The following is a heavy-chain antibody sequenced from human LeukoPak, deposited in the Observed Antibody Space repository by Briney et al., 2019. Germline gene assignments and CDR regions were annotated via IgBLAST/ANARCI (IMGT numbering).Heavy chain of an antibody. CDR1: GFTFSSYA. D-gene: IGHD3-22*01. V-gene: IGHV3-23*01. J-gene: IGHJ4*02. Sequence: GGSLRLSYAASGFTFSSYAMSWVRQAPGKGLEWVSAISGSGGSTYYADSVKGRFTISRDNSKNTLYLQMNSLRAEDTAVYYCAKDFDYDSSGYYYDYWGQGTLVTVSS. CDR2: ISGSGGST. CDR3: AKDFDYDSSGYYYDY.